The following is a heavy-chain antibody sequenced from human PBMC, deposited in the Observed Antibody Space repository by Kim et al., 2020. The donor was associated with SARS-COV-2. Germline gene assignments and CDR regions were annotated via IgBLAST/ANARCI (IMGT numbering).Heavy chain of an antibody. CDR3: ANPRQPDY. J-gene: IGHJ4*02. V-gene: IGHV3-23*01. CDR2: R. D-gene: IGHD6-13*01. Sequence: RHYAASGKGRFTISRDNSKNTLSLQMSSLRAEDTAIYYCANPRQPDYWGQGTLVTVSS.